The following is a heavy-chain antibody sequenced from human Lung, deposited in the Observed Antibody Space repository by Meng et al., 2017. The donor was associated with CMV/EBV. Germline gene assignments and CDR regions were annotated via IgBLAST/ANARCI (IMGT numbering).Heavy chain of an antibody. D-gene: IGHD6-13*01. V-gene: IGHV1-2*02. Sequence: SXXVSXMSSGYSFSDDYMHWVRQAPGQGLEWVGWINPICGRTNFAQSFQGRVTITSHTSIKTPYMELSRLTSHDTGIYYCAKERTRGRASAGTFESWGQGTXVTVSS. CDR3: AKERTRGRASAGTFES. CDR1: GYSFSDDY. J-gene: IGHJ5*01. CDR2: INPICGRT.